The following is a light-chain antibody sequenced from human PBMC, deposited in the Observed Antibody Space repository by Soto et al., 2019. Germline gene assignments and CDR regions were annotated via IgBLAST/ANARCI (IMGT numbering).Light chain of an antibody. V-gene: IGLV2-14*01. CDR1: GSDVGGYNY. CDR2: DVS. CDR3: SSYTSASTPLV. J-gene: IGLJ2*01. Sequence: QSALTQPASVSGSPGQSITLSCPGTGSDVGGYNYVSWYQQHPGKAPKVMIYDVSNRPSGVSNRFSGPKSGNTASLTISGLQAEDEADYYCSSYTSASTPLVFGGGTKLTVL.